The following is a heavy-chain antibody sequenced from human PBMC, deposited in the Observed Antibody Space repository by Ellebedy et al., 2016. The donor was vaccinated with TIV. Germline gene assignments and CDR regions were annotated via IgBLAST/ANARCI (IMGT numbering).Heavy chain of an antibody. J-gene: IGHJ3*02. CDR3: AKAQSFLEWLEDAFDI. CDR2: ISGSGGST. Sequence: GGSLRLXXAASGFTFSSYAMSWVRQAPGKGLEWVSAISGSGGSTYYADSVKGRFTISRDNSKNTLYLQMNSLRAEDTAVYYCAKAQSFLEWLEDAFDIWGQGTMVTVSS. CDR1: GFTFSSYA. D-gene: IGHD3-3*01. V-gene: IGHV3-23*01.